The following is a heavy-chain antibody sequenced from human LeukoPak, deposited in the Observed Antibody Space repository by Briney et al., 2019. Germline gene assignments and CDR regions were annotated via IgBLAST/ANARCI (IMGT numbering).Heavy chain of an antibody. D-gene: IGHD2-2*01. Sequence: GRSLRLSCAASGFTFSSYGMHWVRQAPGKGLEWVAVMSYDGSNKYYADSVKGRFTISRDNSKNTLYLQMNSLRAEDTAVYYCAKAPGGFDYWGQGTLVTVSS. CDR1: GFTFSSYG. CDR2: MSYDGSNK. V-gene: IGHV3-30*18. J-gene: IGHJ4*02. CDR3: AKAPGGFDY.